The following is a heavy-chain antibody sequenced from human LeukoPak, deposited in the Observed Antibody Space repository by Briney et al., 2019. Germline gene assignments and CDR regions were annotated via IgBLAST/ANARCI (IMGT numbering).Heavy chain of an antibody. CDR3: ARGQGTVTTH. D-gene: IGHD4-17*01. J-gene: IGHJ4*02. CDR2: INHSGGA. V-gene: IGHV4-34*01. Sequence: SETLSLTCAVSGGSFSGYYWTWIRQPPGKGLEWIGEINHSGGANYNPSLKSRVTISLDTSKNQFSLKLSSVTAADTAVYYCARGQGTVTTHWGQGTLVTVSS. CDR1: GGSFSGYY.